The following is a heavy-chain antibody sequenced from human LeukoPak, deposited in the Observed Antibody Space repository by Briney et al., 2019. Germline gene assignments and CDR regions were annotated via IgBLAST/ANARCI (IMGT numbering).Heavy chain of an antibody. CDR3: ARVVSNYYFDY. CDR2: INHSGST. V-gene: IGHV4-34*01. CDR1: GGSFSGYY. D-gene: IGHD4-4*01. J-gene: IGHJ4*02. Sequence: SETLSLTCAVYGGSFSGYYWSWIRQPPGKGLEWIGEINHSGSTNYNPSLKSRVTISVDTSKNQFSLKLSSVTAADTAIYYCARVVSNYYFDYWGQGTLVTVSS.